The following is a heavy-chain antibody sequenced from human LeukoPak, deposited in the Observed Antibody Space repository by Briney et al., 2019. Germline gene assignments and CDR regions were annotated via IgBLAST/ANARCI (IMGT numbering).Heavy chain of an antibody. CDR1: GFSLSTSGEG. V-gene: IGHV2-5*01. CDR2: SYWNDDK. J-gene: IGHJ4*02. CDR3: AHGGYAVDY. D-gene: IGHD5-12*01. Sequence: ESGPTLVNPAQTLTLTCTFSGFSLSTSGEGLGWIRQPPGKPLEWLKLSYWNDDKRYSPSLKSRLTITKDASKDQVVLTMTNMDPEDTATYYCAHGGYAVDYWGQGTLVTVSS.